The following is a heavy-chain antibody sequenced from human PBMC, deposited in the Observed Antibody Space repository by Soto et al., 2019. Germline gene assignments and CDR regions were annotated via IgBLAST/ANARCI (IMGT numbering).Heavy chain of an antibody. CDR2: FDPEDGET. V-gene: IGHV1-24*01. CDR1: GYTLTELS. D-gene: IGHD2-2*01. CDR3: ATSIVVVPAATEYYFDY. J-gene: IGHJ4*02. Sequence: ASAKVSCKVSGYTLTELSMHWVRQAPGKGLEWMGGFDPEDGETIYAQKFQGRVTMTEDTSTDTAYMELSSLRSEDAAVYYCATSIVVVPAATEYYFDYWGQGTLVTVSS.